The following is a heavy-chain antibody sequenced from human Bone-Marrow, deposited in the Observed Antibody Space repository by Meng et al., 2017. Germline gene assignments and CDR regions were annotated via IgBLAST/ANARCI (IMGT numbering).Heavy chain of an antibody. Sequence: ESLKISCAASGFTFSSYSMNWVRQAPGKGLEWVSSISSSSSYIYYADSVKGRFTISRDNAKNSLYLQMNSLRAEDTAVYYCARAQLLWFGELTCWFDPWGQGTRVTVSS. CDR2: ISSSSSYI. J-gene: IGHJ5*02. CDR1: GFTFSSYS. V-gene: IGHV3-21*01. D-gene: IGHD3-10*01. CDR3: ARAQLLWFGELTCWFDP.